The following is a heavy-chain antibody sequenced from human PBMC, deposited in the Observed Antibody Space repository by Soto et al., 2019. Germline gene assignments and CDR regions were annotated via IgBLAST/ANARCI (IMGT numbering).Heavy chain of an antibody. D-gene: IGHD3-3*01. CDR1: GLSFNKAW. Sequence: EVQLVESGGGLVKPGGSLRLSCEVSGLSFNKAWMSWVRQAPGKGLEWVGRIKSNLDGGTTDYAAPVEGRFSISRDDSKNTVSLQLNSLKTEDTAVYYCTTARDFWSGYYGVGWFDTWGQGTLVTVSS. J-gene: IGHJ5*02. CDR2: IKSNLDGGTT. CDR3: TTARDFWSGYYGVGWFDT. V-gene: IGHV3-15*01.